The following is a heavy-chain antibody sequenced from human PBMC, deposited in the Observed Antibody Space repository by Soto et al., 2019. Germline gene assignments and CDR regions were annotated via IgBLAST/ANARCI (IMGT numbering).Heavy chain of an antibody. CDR3: AREIWRTFGEARVDAFDI. D-gene: IGHD3-10*01. CDR2: ISYDGSNK. J-gene: IGHJ3*02. CDR1: GFTFSSYA. Sequence: GGSLRLSCAASGFTFSSYAMHWVRQAPGKGLEWVAVISYDGSNKYYADSVKGRFTISRDNSKNTLYLQMNSLRAEDTAVYYCAREIWRTFGEARVDAFDIWGQGTMVTVSS. V-gene: IGHV3-30-3*01.